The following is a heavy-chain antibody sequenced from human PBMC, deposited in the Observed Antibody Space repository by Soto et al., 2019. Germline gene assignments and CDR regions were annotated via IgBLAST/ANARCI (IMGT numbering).Heavy chain of an antibody. CDR1: GFTFSSSA. D-gene: IGHD2-21*02. CDR2: ISNSGGST. V-gene: IGHV3-23*01. J-gene: IGHJ4*02. Sequence: EVQLLESGRGLVQPGGSLRLSCAASGFTFSSSAMSWVRQAPGKGLEWVSSISNSGGSTYYADSVKGRFTISRDNSKNTMYLQMNSLQAEDTAVYYCAKGCGVDCYSGVQYWGQGTLVTVSS. CDR3: AKGCGVDCYSGVQY.